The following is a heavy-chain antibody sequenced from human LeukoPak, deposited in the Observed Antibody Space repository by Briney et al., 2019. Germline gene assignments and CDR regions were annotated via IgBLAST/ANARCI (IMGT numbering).Heavy chain of an antibody. V-gene: IGHV1-2*02. CDR1: GYTFTGYY. CDR3: ARRPVSVRGNYYGGAFDI. D-gene: IGHD3-10*02. CDR2: INPNSGGT. Sequence: ASVTVSCKASGYTFTGYYMHWVRQAPGQGLEWMGWINPNSGGTNYAQKFQGRVTMTRDTSISTAYMELSRLRSDDTAVYYCARRPVSVRGNYYGGAFDIWGQGTMVTVSS. J-gene: IGHJ3*02.